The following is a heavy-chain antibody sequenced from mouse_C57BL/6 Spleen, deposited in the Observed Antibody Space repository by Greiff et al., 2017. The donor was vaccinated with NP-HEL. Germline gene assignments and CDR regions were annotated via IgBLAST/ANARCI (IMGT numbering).Heavy chain of an antibody. J-gene: IGHJ3*01. Sequence: VQLQQSGPELVKPGASVKISCKASGYTFTDYYMNWVKQSHGKSLEWIGDINPNNGGTSYNQKFKGKATLTVDKSSSTAYMELRSLTSEDSAVYYCARDERVPFAYWGQGTLVTVSA. V-gene: IGHV1-26*01. CDR3: ARDERVPFAY. CDR2: INPNNGGT. CDR1: GYTFTDYY.